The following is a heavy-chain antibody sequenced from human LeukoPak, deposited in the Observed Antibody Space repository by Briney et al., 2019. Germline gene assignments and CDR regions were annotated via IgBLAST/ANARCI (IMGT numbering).Heavy chain of an antibody. J-gene: IGHJ4*02. CDR1: GFTFSRYD. CDR3: AREGIAARFVDY. Sequence: PGGSLRLSCAASGFTFSRYDMHWVRHATGRGLEWVSANGTAGDTYYPGTVKGRFTISRDNSKNTLYLQMNSLTAEDTAVYYCAREGIAARFVDYWGQGTLVTVSS. D-gene: IGHD6-6*01. V-gene: IGHV3-13*04. CDR2: NGTAGDT.